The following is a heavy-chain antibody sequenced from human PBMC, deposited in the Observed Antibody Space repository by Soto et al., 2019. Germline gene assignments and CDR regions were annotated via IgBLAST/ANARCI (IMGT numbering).Heavy chain of an antibody. Sequence: EEQLLESGGGLAQPGGSLRLSGAASGFTFRGYAMSWVRQAPGKGPEWVSGISGSGDSTYHAKSVKGRFIISRDNSKNTLYLEINSVRAEDTAEYYCAKAYGASHSPFDCWGQGTLVAVSS. CDR2: ISGSGDST. CDR1: GFTFRGYA. CDR3: AKAYGASHSPFDC. J-gene: IGHJ4*02. D-gene: IGHD2-21*01. V-gene: IGHV3-23*01.